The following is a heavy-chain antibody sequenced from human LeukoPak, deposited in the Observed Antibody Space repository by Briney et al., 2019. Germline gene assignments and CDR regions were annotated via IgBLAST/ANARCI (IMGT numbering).Heavy chain of an antibody. CDR1: GDSISSTNYY. CDR2: IHYSGST. J-gene: IGHJ5*02. D-gene: IGHD6-19*01. CDR3: ARELWSGYSSGWYSMPNWFDP. Sequence: SETLSLTCIVSGDSISSTNYYWGWIRQPPGKGLEWIGSIHYSGSTYYNPSLKSRITISVDTSKNQFSLKLSSVTAADTAVYYCARELWSGYSSGWYSMPNWFDPWGQGTLVTVSS. V-gene: IGHV4-39*02.